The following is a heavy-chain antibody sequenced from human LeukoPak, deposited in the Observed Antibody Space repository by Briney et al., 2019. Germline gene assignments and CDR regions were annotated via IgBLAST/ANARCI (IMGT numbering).Heavy chain of an antibody. J-gene: IGHJ4*02. D-gene: IGHD1-14*01. CDR1: GGSISSSSYY. V-gene: IGHV4-39*07. Sequence: SETLSLTCTVSGGSISSSSYYWGWIRQPPGKGLEWIGSIYYSGSTYYNPSLKSRVTISVDTSKNQFSLKLSSVTAADTAVYYCARVSHRSKAFDYWGQGTLVTVSS. CDR3: ARVSHRSKAFDY. CDR2: IYYSGST.